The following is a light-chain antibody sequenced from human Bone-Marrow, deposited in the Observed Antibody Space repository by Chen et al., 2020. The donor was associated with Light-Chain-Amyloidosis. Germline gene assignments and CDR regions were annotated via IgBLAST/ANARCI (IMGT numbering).Light chain of an antibody. CDR2: GAS. CDR1: QRVNNH. CDR3: QQYYDWPT. Sequence: EIVMTQSPVTLSVSPGERAPLSCRASQRVNNHLAWYQQKPGQTPRLLIYGASTRAPATPTRISGSGSGTEFTLTISSLKSEDVAVYYCQQYYDWPTFGPGTKVHI. V-gene: IGKV3-15*01. J-gene: IGKJ3*01.